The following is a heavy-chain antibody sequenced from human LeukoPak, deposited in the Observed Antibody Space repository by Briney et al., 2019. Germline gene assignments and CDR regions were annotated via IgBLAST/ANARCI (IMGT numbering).Heavy chain of an antibody. CDR3: ARVLGPTDY. CDR1: GFTFSSYW. Sequence: PGGSLRLSCAASGFTFSSYWVTWVRQAPGKGLEWVANMKKDGSEKYYVDSVKGRFTISRDNAKNSLYLQMNSLRDEDTAVYYCARVLGPTDYWGQGTLVTVSS. J-gene: IGHJ4*02. V-gene: IGHV3-7*02. CDR2: MKKDGSEK.